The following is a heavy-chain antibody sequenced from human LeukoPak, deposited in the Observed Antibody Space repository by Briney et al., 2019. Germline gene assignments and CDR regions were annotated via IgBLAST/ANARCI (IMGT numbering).Heavy chain of an antibody. D-gene: IGHD4-17*01. CDR3: AREAWVSGDSKYRYYGIDV. CDR1: GASISSYY. CDR2: IDYSGST. Sequence: SETLSLTCTVSGASISSYYWSWIRQPPGKGLEWIGYIDYSGSTNYTPSLKSRVTISVDTSKNQFSLKLSSVTAADTALYYCAREAWVSGDSKYRYYGIDVWGQGTTVTVSS. V-gene: IGHV4-59*01. J-gene: IGHJ6*02.